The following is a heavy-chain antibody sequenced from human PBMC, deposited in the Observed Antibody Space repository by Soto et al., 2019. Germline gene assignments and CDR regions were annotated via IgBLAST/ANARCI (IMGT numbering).Heavy chain of an antibody. V-gene: IGHV1-2*02. Sequence: QVPLVQSGAAVKKPGASVKVSCKASGYTFTAYYMHWLRQAPGQGLEWMGWINPNSGGTKYAQKFQGRVTMTNDTSISTAYMELSRLGSDDTAVYYCARGDFDSSANYYAGWFDPWGQGTLVTVSS. CDR3: ARGDFDSSANYYAGWFDP. CDR1: GYTFTAYY. D-gene: IGHD3-22*01. CDR2: INPNSGGT. J-gene: IGHJ5*02.